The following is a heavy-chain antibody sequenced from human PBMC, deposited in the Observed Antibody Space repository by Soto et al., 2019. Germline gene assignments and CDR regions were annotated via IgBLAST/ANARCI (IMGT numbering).Heavy chain of an antibody. Sequence: GGSLRLSCAASGFTFGSYAMNWVRQAPGKGLEWLSTITDTGSHTYYADSVRGRFTTSRDNSKSTLYLQLSSLRAEDTAVYYCARDLYSHGSGSLNWFDSWGQGILVTVS. CDR2: ITDTGSHT. J-gene: IGHJ5*01. CDR1: GFTFGSYA. V-gene: IGHV3-23*01. D-gene: IGHD3-10*01. CDR3: ARDLYSHGSGSLNWFDS.